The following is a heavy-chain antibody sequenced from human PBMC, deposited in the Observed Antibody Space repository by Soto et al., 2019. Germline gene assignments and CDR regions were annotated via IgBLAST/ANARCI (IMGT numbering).Heavy chain of an antibody. CDR3: ARERLRSRYYGMDV. CDR2: IWYDGSNK. Sequence: PGGSLRLSCAASGFTFSSYGMHWVRQAPGKGLEWVAVIWYDGSNKYYADSVKGRFTISRDNSKNTLYLQMNSLRAEDTAVYYCARERLRSRYYGMDVWGQGTTVTVSS. CDR1: GFTFSSYG. J-gene: IGHJ6*02. V-gene: IGHV3-33*01. D-gene: IGHD5-12*01.